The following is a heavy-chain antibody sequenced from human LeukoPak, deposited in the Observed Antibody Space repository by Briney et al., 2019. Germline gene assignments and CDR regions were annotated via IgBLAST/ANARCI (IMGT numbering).Heavy chain of an antibody. Sequence: GGSLRLSCAASGFTFSSFAMSWVRQAPGKGLEWVAAISASGGTTYYADSVRGRFTISRDNSKSTLTLHMNSLRAGDTAVFYCAKDREFCASTTCFYDYWGQGTLVTVSS. V-gene: IGHV3-23*01. CDR2: ISASGGTT. D-gene: IGHD2/OR15-2a*01. CDR1: GFTFSSFA. J-gene: IGHJ4*02. CDR3: AKDREFCASTTCFYDY.